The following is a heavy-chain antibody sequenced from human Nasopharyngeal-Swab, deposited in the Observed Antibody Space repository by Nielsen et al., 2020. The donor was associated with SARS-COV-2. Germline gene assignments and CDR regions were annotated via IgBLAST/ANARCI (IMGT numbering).Heavy chain of an antibody. V-gene: IGHV3-7*01. Sequence: GSLRLSCAASGFTSSSYWMSWVRQAPGKGLEWVANIKQDGSEKYYVDSVKGRFTISRDNAKNSLYLQMNSLRAEDTAVYYCARDPGFGYHYDSSGYYDYWGQGTLVTVSS. CDR1: GFTSSSYW. CDR2: IKQDGSEK. D-gene: IGHD3-22*01. CDR3: ARDPGFGYHYDSSGYYDY. J-gene: IGHJ4*02.